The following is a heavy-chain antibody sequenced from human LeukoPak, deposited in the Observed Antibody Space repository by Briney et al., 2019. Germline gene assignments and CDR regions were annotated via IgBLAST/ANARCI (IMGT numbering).Heavy chain of an antibody. Sequence: SVKVSCKASGGTFSSYAISWVRQAPGQGLGWMGGIIPIFGTANYAQKFQGRVTITADESTSTAYMELSSLRSEDTAVYYCALGTYCGGDCFLQVDYWGQGTLVTVSS. D-gene: IGHD2-21*02. CDR3: ALGTYCGGDCFLQVDY. CDR2: IIPIFGTA. V-gene: IGHV1-69*13. J-gene: IGHJ4*02. CDR1: GGTFSSYA.